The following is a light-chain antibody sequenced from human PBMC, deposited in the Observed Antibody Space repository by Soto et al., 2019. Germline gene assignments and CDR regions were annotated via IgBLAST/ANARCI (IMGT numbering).Light chain of an antibody. CDR2: GAS. Sequence: IVLPQSPGTLSLSPGDRATLSCRASQSVSRSYLGWYQQKPGQAPRLLMYGASIRAAGVPGRFSGSGSGTEFTLTISRLEPEDFTVYYCHHYETFGQGTKVDNK. V-gene: IGKV3-20*01. CDR3: HHYET. CDR1: QSVSRSY. J-gene: IGKJ1*01.